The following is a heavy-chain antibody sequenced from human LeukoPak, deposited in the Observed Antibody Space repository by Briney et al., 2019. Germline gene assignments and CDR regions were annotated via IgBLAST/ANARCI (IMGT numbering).Heavy chain of an antibody. CDR2: ISSSGSTI. CDR1: GFTFSSYE. V-gene: IGHV3-48*03. Sequence: PGGSLRLSCAASGFTFSSYEMNWVRQAPGKGLEWVSYISSSGSTIYYADSVKGRFTISRDNAKNSLYLQMNSLRAEDTAVYYCAREGVDYSGYDPWGQGTLVTVSS. D-gene: IGHD5-12*01. CDR3: AREGVDYSGYDP. J-gene: IGHJ5*02.